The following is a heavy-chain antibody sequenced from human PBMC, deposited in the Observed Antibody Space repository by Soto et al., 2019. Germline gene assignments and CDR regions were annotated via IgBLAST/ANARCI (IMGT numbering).Heavy chain of an antibody. CDR3: ARADYGGPQGAFDI. CDR2: ISGYNGKT. J-gene: IGHJ3*02. V-gene: IGHV1-18*01. Sequence: XSVKVSCEASGYTFTTYGITWVRQAPGQGLEWMGWISGYNGKTKYAQKLQGRVTMTTDTSTSTAYMELRSLRSDDTAVYYCARADYGGPQGAFDIWGQGTMVTVSS. D-gene: IGHD4-17*01. CDR1: GYTFTTYG.